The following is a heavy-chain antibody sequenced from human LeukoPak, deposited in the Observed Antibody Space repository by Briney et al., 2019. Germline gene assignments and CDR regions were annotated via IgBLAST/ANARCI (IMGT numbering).Heavy chain of an antibody. CDR2: IYYSGST. Sequence: SETLSLTCTVSGGSVSSGSYYWSWIRQPPGKGLEWIGYIYYSGSTYYNPSLKSRVTISVDTSKNQFSLKLSSVTAADTAVYYCARDTSADSGYEICGMDVWGQGTTVTVSS. CDR1: GGSVSSGSYY. CDR3: ARDTSADSGYEICGMDV. D-gene: IGHD5-12*01. J-gene: IGHJ6*02. V-gene: IGHV4-30-4*08.